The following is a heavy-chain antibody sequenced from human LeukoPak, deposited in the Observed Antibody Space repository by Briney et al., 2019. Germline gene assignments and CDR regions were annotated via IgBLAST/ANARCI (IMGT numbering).Heavy chain of an antibody. V-gene: IGHV3-33*01. CDR3: ARDGQQSSPYAYDY. Sequence: PGGSLRPSCAASGFSFWHHAMHWVRQAPGKGLEWLSQIWSDGNNKYYADTVRGRFTISRDTSKNTLYLEMNSLRAEDTAIYYCARDGQQSSPYAYDYWGQGTLVTVSS. J-gene: IGHJ4*02. D-gene: IGHD2-2*01. CDR2: IWSDGNNK. CDR1: GFSFWHHA.